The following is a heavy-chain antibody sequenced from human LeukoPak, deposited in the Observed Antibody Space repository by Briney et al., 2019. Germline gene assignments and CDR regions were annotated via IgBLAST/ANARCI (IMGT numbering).Heavy chain of an antibody. D-gene: IGHD3-22*01. CDR3: ARDFHRRLYDSSGYYLY. V-gene: IGHV3-48*03. CDR2: ISSSGSTI. CDR1: GFTFSSYE. Sequence: GGSLRLSCAASGFTFSSYEMNWVRQAPGKGLEWVSYISSSGSTIYYADSMKGRFTISRDNAKNSLSLQMNSLRAEDTAVYYCARDFHRRLYDSSGYYLYWGQGTLVTVSS. J-gene: IGHJ4*02.